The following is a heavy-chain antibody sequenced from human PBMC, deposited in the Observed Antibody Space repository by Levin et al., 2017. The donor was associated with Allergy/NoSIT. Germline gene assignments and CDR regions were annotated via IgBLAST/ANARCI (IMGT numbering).Heavy chain of an antibody. CDR2: ISYDGSNK. D-gene: IGHD2-2*01. Sequence: GESLKISCAASGFTFSSYAMHWVRQAPGKGLEWVAVISYDGSNKYYADSVKGRFTISRDNSKNTLYLQMNSLRAEDTAVYYCARDPSSKGRDAFDIWGQGTMVTVSS. V-gene: IGHV3-30*04. J-gene: IGHJ3*02. CDR1: GFTFSSYA. CDR3: ARDPSSKGRDAFDI.